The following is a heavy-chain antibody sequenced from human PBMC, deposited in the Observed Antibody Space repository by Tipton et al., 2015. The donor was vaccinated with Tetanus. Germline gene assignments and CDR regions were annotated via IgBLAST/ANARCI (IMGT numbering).Heavy chain of an antibody. Sequence: SLRLSCVVSGFEFKNYAMNWVRQAPGKGLEWVSSISSTSSYIYYGDSMKGRITVSRDNAKNSLFLLMNNLRAEDTAVYYCASGSTLDYWGQGTLVTVSS. CDR2: ISSTSSYI. CDR1: GFEFKNYA. V-gene: IGHV3-21*01. D-gene: IGHD1-26*01. CDR3: ASGSTLDY. J-gene: IGHJ4*02.